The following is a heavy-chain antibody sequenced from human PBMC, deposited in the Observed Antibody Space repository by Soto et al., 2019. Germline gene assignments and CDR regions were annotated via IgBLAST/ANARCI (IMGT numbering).Heavy chain of an antibody. J-gene: IGHJ4*02. CDR1: GGTFSSYA. CDR2: IIPIFGTA. CDR3: AREERYCGGDCYLRFDY. D-gene: IGHD2-21*02. Sequence: GASVKVSCKASGGTFSSYAISWVRQAPGQGLEWMGGIIPIFGTANYAQKFQGRVTITADESTGTAYMELSSLRSEDTAVYYCAREERYCGGDCYLRFDYWGQGTLVTVSS. V-gene: IGHV1-69*13.